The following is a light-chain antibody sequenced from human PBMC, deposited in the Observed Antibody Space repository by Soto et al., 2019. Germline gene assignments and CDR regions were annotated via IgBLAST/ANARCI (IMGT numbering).Light chain of an antibody. V-gene: IGLV2-11*01. J-gene: IGLJ1*01. Sequence: QSALTQPRSVSGSPGQSVTISCTGSSSVVGGYNRVSWYQQHPGEAPKVVVYDITKRPSGVPDRFSGSKSGNTASLTISGLQAEDEADYYCCSYAGIYSYVFGTGTKVTVL. CDR2: DIT. CDR3: CSYAGIYSYV. CDR1: SSVVGGYNR.